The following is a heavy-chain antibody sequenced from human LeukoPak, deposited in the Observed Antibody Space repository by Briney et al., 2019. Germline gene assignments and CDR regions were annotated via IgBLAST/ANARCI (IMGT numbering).Heavy chain of an antibody. V-gene: IGHV3-66*01. J-gene: IGHJ4*02. D-gene: IGHD6-19*01. CDR3: ARRHRSGWFFDY. CDR1: GFTFSSYA. CDR2: LYNTGTT. Sequence: GGSLRLSCAASGFTFSSYAMSWVRQAPGQGLEWVSVLYNTGTTYYADSVKGRFTISRDDSKNMLYLQMNSLTAEDTAVYYCARRHRSGWFFDYWGQGTLVTVSS.